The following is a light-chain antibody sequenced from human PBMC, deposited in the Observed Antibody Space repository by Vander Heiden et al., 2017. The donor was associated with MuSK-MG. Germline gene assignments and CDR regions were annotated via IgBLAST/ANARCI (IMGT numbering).Light chain of an antibody. CDR2: GAS. J-gene: IGKJ2*01. V-gene: IGKV1-9*01. CDR3: QQLASYPIT. CDR1: QVMTSY. Sequence: DIQLTQSPSFLSASVGDRVTITCRASQVMTSYLAWYQQEPGKAPKLLIYGASTLQGGVPSRFSGSGSGTEFTLTISSLQPEDFATYYCQQLASYPITFGQGTKVEIK.